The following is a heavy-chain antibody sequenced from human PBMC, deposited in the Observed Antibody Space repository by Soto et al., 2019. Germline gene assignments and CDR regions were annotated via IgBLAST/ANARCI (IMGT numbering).Heavy chain of an antibody. J-gene: IGHJ6*02. CDR2: IFSNDER. CDR1: GFSLYNARMG. CDR3: ALCQPGYYYGLDV. D-gene: IGHD3-10*01. V-gene: IGHV2-26*01. Sequence: QVTLKESGPVLVKPTETLTLTCTVSGFSLYNARMGVSWIRQPPGKALERLAHIFSNDERSYSTSLKTRLSISKDTSKSQVVLTMTDVHPVDTATYYCALCQPGYYYGLDVWGQGTTVTVSS.